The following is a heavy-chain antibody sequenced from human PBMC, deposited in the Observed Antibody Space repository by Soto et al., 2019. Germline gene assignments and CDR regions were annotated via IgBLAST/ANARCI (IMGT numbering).Heavy chain of an antibody. CDR1: GGSISSYY. CDR2: FYYSGIT. J-gene: IGHJ4*02. D-gene: IGHD1-26*01. CDR3: ARVTVAVPATTHYFDY. Sequence: SETLSLTCTVSGGSISSYYWSWIRQPPGKGLEWIGYFYYSGITNYNPSLKSRVTISADTSKNQFSLKLRSVTAADAAVYYCARVTVAVPATTHYFDYWGQGTPVTVSS. V-gene: IGHV4-59*01.